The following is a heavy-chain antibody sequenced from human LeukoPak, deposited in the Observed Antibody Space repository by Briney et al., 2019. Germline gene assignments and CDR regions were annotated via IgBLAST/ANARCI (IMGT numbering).Heavy chain of an antibody. CDR1: GGSFSGYY. CDR2: INHSGST. J-gene: IGHJ4*02. Sequence: SETLSLTCAVYGGSFSGYYWSWIRQPPGKWLEWIGEINHSGSTNYNPSLKSRVTISVDTSKNQFSLKLSSVTAAETAVCYCARGPPSAVYEYWGKGTMVTVSS. D-gene: IGHD1-14*01. V-gene: IGHV4-34*01. CDR3: ARGPPSAVYEY.